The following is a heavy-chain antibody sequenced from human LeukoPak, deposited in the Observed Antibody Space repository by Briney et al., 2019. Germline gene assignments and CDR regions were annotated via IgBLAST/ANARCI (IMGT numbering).Heavy chain of an antibody. Sequence: GGSLRLSCAASGFTFSSYWMSWVRQAPGKGLEWVANIRQDGSEKSYVDSVKGRFTISRDNAKKSLYLQMNSLRAEDTAMYYCARESAPRGYTYGSYYSYYYMDVWGKGTTVTVSS. CDR2: IRQDGSEK. D-gene: IGHD5-18*01. V-gene: IGHV3-7*01. J-gene: IGHJ6*03. CDR1: GFTFSSYW. CDR3: ARESAPRGYTYGSYYSYYYMDV.